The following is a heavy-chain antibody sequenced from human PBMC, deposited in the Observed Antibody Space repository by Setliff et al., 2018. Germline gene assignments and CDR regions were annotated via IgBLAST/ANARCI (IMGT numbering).Heavy chain of an antibody. CDR2: ISDSGGST. Sequence: PGGSLRLSCAASGFTFSNYAMSWVRQTPGKGLEWVSSISDSGGSTYYADSVKGRFTISRDNSKNMLYLQMNSLRAEDTALYYCAKDLTTWGYTTAYYFDYWGQGTLVTVS. J-gene: IGHJ4*02. D-gene: IGHD5-18*01. V-gene: IGHV3-23*01. CDR1: GFTFSNYA. CDR3: AKDLTTWGYTTAYYFDY.